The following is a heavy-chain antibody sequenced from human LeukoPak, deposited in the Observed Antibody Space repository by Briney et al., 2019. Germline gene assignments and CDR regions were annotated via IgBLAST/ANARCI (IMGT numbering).Heavy chain of an antibody. CDR1: GYTFTSYY. D-gene: IGHD3-22*01. V-gene: IGHV1-46*01. CDR2: INPSGGST. J-gene: IGHJ4*02. CDR3: ATIDGGYYSRFY. Sequence: ASLKVSCKASGYTFTSYYLHWVRQAPGQGLEWMGIINPSGGSTSYAQKFQGRVTMTRDTSTSSVYMELSSLRSEDTAVYYCATIDGGYYSRFYWGQGTLVTVSS.